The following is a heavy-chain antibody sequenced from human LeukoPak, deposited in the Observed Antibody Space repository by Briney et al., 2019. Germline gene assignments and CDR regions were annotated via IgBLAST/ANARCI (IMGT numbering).Heavy chain of an antibody. CDR1: GYTFTSYG. CDR3: ATDGWSRTAKRKNFDY. J-gene: IGHJ4*02. V-gene: IGHV1-18*01. Sequence: ASVKVSCKASGYTFTSYGISWVRQAPGQGLEWMGWISACNGNTNYAQKLQGRVTMTTDTSTSTAYMELRSLRSDDTAVYYCATDGWSRTAKRKNFDYWGQGTLVTVSS. CDR2: ISACNGNT. D-gene: IGHD5-18*01.